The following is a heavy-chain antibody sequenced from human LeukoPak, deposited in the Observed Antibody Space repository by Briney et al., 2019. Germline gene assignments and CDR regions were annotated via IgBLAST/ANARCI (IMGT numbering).Heavy chain of an antibody. J-gene: IGHJ6*02. Sequence: GGSLRLSCAASGITFSNYWMHWVRHAPGKGLVWVSRINSDGSSTRYADSVKGRFTISRDNAKNTLYLQMNGLRAEDTAVYYCARDRYYGMDVWGQGTTVTVSS. CDR2: INSDGSST. CDR3: ARDRYYGMDV. CDR1: GITFSNYW. V-gene: IGHV3-74*01.